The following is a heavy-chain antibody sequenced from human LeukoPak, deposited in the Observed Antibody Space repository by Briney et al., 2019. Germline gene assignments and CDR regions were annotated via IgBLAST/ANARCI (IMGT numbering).Heavy chain of an antibody. CDR1: GFSFSGYP. J-gene: IGHJ6*02. CDR2: ISGSGAST. CDR3: AKFGVTAKYGMDV. Sequence: GGSLTLSCAASGFSFSGYPMSWVRQAPGKGLEWVSAISGSGASTYYADPVKGRFTISRDNSKNTLYLQMNILRAGDTAVYYCAKFGVTAKYGMDVWGQGTTVTVSS. V-gene: IGHV3-23*01. D-gene: IGHD2-21*02.